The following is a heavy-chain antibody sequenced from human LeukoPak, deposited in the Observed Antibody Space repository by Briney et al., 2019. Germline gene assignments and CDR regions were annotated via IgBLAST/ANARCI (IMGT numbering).Heavy chain of an antibody. CDR2: INHSGST. Sequence: PSETPSLTCAVYGGSFSGYYWSWIRQPPGKGLEWIGEINHSGSTNYNPSLKSRVTISVDTSKNQFSLKLSSVTAADTAVYYCARAKYYYGSGSYYHDYWGQGTLVTVSS. D-gene: IGHD3-10*01. J-gene: IGHJ4*02. V-gene: IGHV4-34*01. CDR1: GGSFSGYY. CDR3: ARAKYYYGSGSYYHDY.